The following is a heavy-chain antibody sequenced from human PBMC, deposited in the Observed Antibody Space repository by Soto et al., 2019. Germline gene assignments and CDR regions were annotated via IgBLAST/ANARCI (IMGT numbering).Heavy chain of an antibody. CDR3: ARGKAVAGTGYFDY. CDR1: GGSFSGYY. Sequence: SETLPLTCTFYGGSFSGYYWSWIRQPPGKGLEWIGEINHSGSTNYNPSLKSRVTISVDTSKNQFSLKLSSVTAADTAVYYCARGKAVAGTGYFDYWGRRSLVTVSS. V-gene: IGHV4-34*01. D-gene: IGHD6-19*01. J-gene: IGHJ4*02. CDR2: INHSGST.